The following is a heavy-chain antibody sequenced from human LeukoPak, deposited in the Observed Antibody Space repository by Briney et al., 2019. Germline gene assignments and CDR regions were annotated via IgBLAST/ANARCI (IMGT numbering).Heavy chain of an antibody. Sequence: SETLSLACTVSGGSISSYYWSWIRQPAGKGLEWIGRIYTSGSTNYNPSLKSRVTMSVDTSKNQFSLKLSSVTAADTAVYYCARENRLGYCSSTSCPQPYYYGMDVWGQGTTVTVSS. CDR2: IYTSGST. J-gene: IGHJ6*02. D-gene: IGHD2-2*01. CDR3: ARENRLGYCSSTSCPQPYYYGMDV. V-gene: IGHV4-4*07. CDR1: GGSISSYY.